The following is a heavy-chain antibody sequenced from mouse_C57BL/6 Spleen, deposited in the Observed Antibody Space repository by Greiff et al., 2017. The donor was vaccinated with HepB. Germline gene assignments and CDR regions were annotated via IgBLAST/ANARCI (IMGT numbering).Heavy chain of an antibody. CDR1: GYTFTSYG. J-gene: IGHJ4*01. Sequence: QVQLQQSGAELARPGASVKLSCKASGYTFTSYGISWVKQRTGQGLEWIGEIYPRSGNTYYNEKFKGKATLTADKSSSTAYMELRSLTSEDSAVYCCAREGKSYGSGDYYAMDYWGQGTSVTVSS. CDR2: IYPRSGNT. CDR3: AREGKSYGSGDYYAMDY. V-gene: IGHV1-81*01. D-gene: IGHD1-1*01.